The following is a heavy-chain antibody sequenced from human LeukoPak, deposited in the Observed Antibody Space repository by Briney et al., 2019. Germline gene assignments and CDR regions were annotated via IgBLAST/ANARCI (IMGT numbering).Heavy chain of an antibody. D-gene: IGHD6-19*01. CDR1: GYTFTDYY. CDR2: INPNSGVT. V-gene: IGHV1-2*02. Sequence: ASVKVSCKASGYTFTDYYMHWVRQAPGRGLEWMGWINPNSGVTKFAQKFQGRVTMTRDTSTTTAFMELSRLRSDDTAVYYCARSRIAVAGLENYYYMDVWGKGTTVTVSS. CDR3: ARSRIAVAGLENYYYMDV. J-gene: IGHJ6*03.